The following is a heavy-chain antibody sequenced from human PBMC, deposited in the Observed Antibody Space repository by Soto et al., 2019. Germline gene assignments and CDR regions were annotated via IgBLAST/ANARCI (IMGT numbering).Heavy chain of an antibody. CDR2: VIPIFSIM. D-gene: IGHD3-3*01. Sequence: QVQLVQSGAEVKKPGSSVKVSCKASGCTLSNYAIAWVRLAPGQGLEWVGGVIPIFSIMKYAQKFQDRVTFTADDSTKTAYMELSSLTSEDTAVYYCARGRTIFGVVNFDYWGQGTLVTVSS. V-gene: IGHV1-69*01. J-gene: IGHJ4*02. CDR3: ARGRTIFGVVNFDY. CDR1: GCTLSNYA.